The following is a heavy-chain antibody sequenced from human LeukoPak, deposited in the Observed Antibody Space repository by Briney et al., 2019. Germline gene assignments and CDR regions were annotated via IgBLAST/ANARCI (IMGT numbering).Heavy chain of an antibody. J-gene: IGHJ6*03. CDR1: GYTFTGYY. CDR2: INPNSGGT. CDR3: ARDPSATWIQPHWYSMDV. V-gene: IGHV1-2*02. D-gene: IGHD5-18*01. Sequence: GASVKVSCKASGYTFTGYYMHWVRQAPGQGLEWMGWINPNSGGTNYAQKFQGRVTMTRDTSISTAYMELSRLRSDDTAVYYCARDPSATWIQPHWYSMDVWGKGATVTISS.